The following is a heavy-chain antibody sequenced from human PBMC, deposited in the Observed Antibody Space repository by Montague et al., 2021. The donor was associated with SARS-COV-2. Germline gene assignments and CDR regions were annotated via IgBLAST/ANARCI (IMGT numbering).Heavy chain of an antibody. CDR1: GFSFDDYT. CDR2: ITWDGGET. Sequence: SLRLSCAGSGFSFDDYTLHWVRQVPGRGLEWLSLITWDGGETDYADSVKGRFTVSRDNYKNSLYLQMNGLIPEDAAFYYCVKAVYSSCSPFYFDDWGQGTLVTVSS. D-gene: IGHD6-13*01. V-gene: IGHV3-43*01. CDR3: VKAVYSSCSPFYFDD. J-gene: IGHJ4*02.